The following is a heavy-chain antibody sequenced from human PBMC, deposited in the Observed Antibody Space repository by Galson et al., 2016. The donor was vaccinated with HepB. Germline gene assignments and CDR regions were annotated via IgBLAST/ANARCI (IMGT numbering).Heavy chain of an antibody. J-gene: IGHJ4*02. V-gene: IGHV3-21*01. CDR1: GFNFNIYR. CDR3: ARDTSLGPGVVYYFDK. D-gene: IGHD3-10*01. CDR2: IGFNPNNL. Sequence: SLRLSCAVSGFNFNIYRMNWVRQAPGKGLEWVAAIGFNPNNLYYADSVKGRFTIARDNTRSSLFLQMNSLTVEDTAVYFCARDTSLGPGVVYYFDKWGQGTLVTVSS.